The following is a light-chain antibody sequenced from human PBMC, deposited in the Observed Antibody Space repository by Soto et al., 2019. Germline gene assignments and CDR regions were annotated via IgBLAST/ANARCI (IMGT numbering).Light chain of an antibody. CDR1: SSDVGSYNL. CDR3: CSYAGSSTSYVV. Sequence: QSALTQPASVSGSPGQSITISCTGTSSDVGSYNLVSWYQQHPGKAPKLMIYEGSKRPSGVPNRFSGSKSGNTASLTISGLQAEDEADYYCCSYAGSSTSYVVFGGGTKLTVL. J-gene: IGLJ2*01. V-gene: IGLV2-23*01. CDR2: EGS.